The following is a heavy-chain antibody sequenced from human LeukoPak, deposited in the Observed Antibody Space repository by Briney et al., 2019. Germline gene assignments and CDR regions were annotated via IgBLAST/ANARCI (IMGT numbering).Heavy chain of an antibody. J-gene: IGHJ4*02. CDR1: GFTSGIYA. CDR3: GKEVERHFDLKY. V-gene: IGHV3-23*01. Sequence: GGSLRLSCAASGFTSGIYAVSWVRQAPGKGLEWVSALSGGGDSYYADSVKGRFTISRDNSKKILYLQMNSLRAEDTAVYYCGKEVERHFDLKYWGQGTLVTVSS. CDR2: LSGGGDS.